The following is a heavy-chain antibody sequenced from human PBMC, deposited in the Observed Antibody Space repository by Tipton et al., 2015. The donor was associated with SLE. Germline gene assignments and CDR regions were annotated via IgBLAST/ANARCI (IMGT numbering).Heavy chain of an antibody. V-gene: IGHV1-8*01. D-gene: IGHD6-6*01. CDR3: ARGSSSSRDFDY. Sequence: QSGPEVKKPGASVKVSCKASGYTFTSYDINWVRQATGQGLEWMGWMNPNSGNTGYAQKFQGRVTMTRNTSISTAYMELSSLRSEDTAVYYCARGSSSSRDFDYWGQGTLVTVSS. CDR2: MNPNSGNT. J-gene: IGHJ4*02. CDR1: GYTFTSYD.